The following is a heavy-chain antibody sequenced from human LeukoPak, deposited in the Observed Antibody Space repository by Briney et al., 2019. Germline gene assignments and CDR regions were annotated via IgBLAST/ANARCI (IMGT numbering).Heavy chain of an antibody. Sequence: SETLSLTCTVSGGSISSYYWSWIRQPPGKGLEWIGYIYYSGSTNYNPSLKSRVTISVDTSKNQFSLKLSSVTAADTAVYYCARGRDIMATTDFDYWGQGTLVTVSS. D-gene: IGHD5-12*01. CDR2: IYYSGST. CDR1: GGSISSYY. CDR3: ARGRDIMATTDFDY. V-gene: IGHV4-59*01. J-gene: IGHJ4*02.